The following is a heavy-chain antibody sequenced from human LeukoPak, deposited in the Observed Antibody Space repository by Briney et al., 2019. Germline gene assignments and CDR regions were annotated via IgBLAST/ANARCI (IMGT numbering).Heavy chain of an antibody. CDR2: IYRSGNT. Sequence: SETLSLTCTVSGGSISSGGYYWGWIRQPPGKGLEYIGSIYRSGNTYYNPSLKSRVTISVDTSKNQFFLKLSSVTAADTAVYYCARDWVVTSYWYFDLWGRGTLVTVSS. CDR3: ARDWVVTSYWYFDL. CDR1: GGSISSGGYY. D-gene: IGHD2-21*02. J-gene: IGHJ2*01. V-gene: IGHV4-39*07.